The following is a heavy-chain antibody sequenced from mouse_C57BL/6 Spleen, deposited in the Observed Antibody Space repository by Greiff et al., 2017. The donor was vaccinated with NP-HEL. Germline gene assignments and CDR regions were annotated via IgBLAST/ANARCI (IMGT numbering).Heavy chain of an antibody. CDR2: ISDGGSYT. D-gene: IGHD3-3*01. J-gene: IGHJ2*01. V-gene: IGHV5-4*03. CDR3: ARGGAGFDY. CDR1: GFTFSSYA. Sequence: EVMLVESGGGLVKPGGSLKLSCAASGFTFSSYAMSWVRQTPEKRLEWVATISDGGSYTYYPDNVKGRFTISRDNAKNNLYLHMGHLKSEDTAMYYCARGGAGFDYWGQGTTLTVSS.